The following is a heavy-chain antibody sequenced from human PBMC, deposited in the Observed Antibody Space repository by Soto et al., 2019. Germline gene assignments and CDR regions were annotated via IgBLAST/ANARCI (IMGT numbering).Heavy chain of an antibody. CDR1: GFTFSSYS. CDR2: ISSSSSYI. CDR3: ARDPGYYVSGRVGPNGMDL. D-gene: IGHD3-10*01. J-gene: IGHJ6*02. Sequence: EVQLVESGGGLVKPGGSLRLSCAASGFTFSSYSMNWVRQAPGKGLEWVSSISSSSSYIYYADSVKGRFTISGDNAKNSLYLQMNSLRAEDTAVYYCARDPGYYVSGRVGPNGMDLWGQGTTVTVSS. V-gene: IGHV3-21*01.